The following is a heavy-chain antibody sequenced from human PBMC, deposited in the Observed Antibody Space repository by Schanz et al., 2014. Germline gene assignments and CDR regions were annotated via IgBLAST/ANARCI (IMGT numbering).Heavy chain of an antibody. CDR1: GFTLSSYW. Sequence: QLVGSGGGLIQPGGSLRLSCAASGFTLSSYWMHWVRQVPGKGLEWVSCTNGDGTNAKYADSVKGRFTISRDNAKKTLSLQMISLRAEDTAIYFCTRSYYDFSWGSYRFRAFDIWGQGATVIVSS. D-gene: IGHD3-16*02. CDR2: TNGDGTNA. CDR3: TRSYYDFSWGSYRFRAFDI. J-gene: IGHJ3*02. V-gene: IGHV3-74*02.